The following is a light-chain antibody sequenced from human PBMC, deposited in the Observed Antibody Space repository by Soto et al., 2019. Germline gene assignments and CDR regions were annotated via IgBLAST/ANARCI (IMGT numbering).Light chain of an antibody. CDR3: SSYTSSSSHWV. Sequence: QSALTQPASVSGSPGQSITISCTGTSSDVGGYNYVSWYQQHPGKAPKLMIYDVSNRPSGVSYRFSGSKSGNTPSLTISGLQAEDEADYYCSSYTSSSSHWVFGGWTKLTVL. J-gene: IGLJ3*02. CDR1: SSDVGGYNY. V-gene: IGLV2-14*01. CDR2: DVS.